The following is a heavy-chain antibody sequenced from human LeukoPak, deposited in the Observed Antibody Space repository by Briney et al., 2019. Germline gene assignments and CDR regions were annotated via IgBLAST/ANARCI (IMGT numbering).Heavy chain of an antibody. CDR3: ARSTKRGSSTSCYGFDY. D-gene: IGHD2-2*01. CDR2: IYYSGTT. Sequence: SETLSLTCTVSGGSISSSSYYWGWIRQPPGKGLEWIGGIYYSGTTYYNPSLKSRVTISVDTSKNQFSLKLSSVTAADTAVYYCARSTKRGSSTSCYGFDYWGQGTLVTVSS. J-gene: IGHJ4*02. V-gene: IGHV4-39*01. CDR1: GGSISSSSYY.